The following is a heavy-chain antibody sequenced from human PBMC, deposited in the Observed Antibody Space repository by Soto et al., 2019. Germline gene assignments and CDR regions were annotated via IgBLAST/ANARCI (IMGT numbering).Heavy chain of an antibody. V-gene: IGHV3-73*01. J-gene: IGHJ4*02. CDR2: IRNKADNYAT. CDR1: GFTFSGYA. CDR3: MNVFWSGSPYC. D-gene: IGHD3-3*01. Sequence: EVQLVESGGGLVQPGGSLKLSCAASGFTFSGYAMHWVRQASGKGLEWVGRIRNKADNYATAYAASVKGSFTISRDDSKNTAFLQMNSLRTEDTAVYYCMNVFWSGSPYCWGQGTLVTVSS.